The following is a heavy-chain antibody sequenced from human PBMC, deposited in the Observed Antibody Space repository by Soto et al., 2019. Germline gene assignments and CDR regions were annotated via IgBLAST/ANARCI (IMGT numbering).Heavy chain of an antibody. J-gene: IGHJ5*02. CDR2: ISSGSAYI. Sequence: EVQVVESGGGLVKPGGSLRLSCTFTFRMYSMNWVRQAPGKGLEWVASISSGSAYIKYAESVKGRFTISRDNAKNSLHLQMSSLRAEDTAIYHCARDQGGSYDSWFDPWGQGTLVTVSS. CDR1: TFRMYS. CDR3: ARDQGGSYDSWFDP. V-gene: IGHV3-21*06. D-gene: IGHD1-26*01.